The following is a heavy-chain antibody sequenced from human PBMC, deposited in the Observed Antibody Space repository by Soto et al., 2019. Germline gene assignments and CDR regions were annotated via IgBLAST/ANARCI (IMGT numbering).Heavy chain of an antibody. V-gene: IGHV1-18*01. J-gene: IGHJ4*02. Sequence: QVQLVESGAEVKKPGASVKVSCKASGYTFTSYGISWVRQAPGQGLEWMGWISAYNGNTNYAQKLQGRVTMTTDTATSTAYMELRSLRSDDTAVYYCARDANIVVVVAATRESGRKRFDYWGQGTLVTVSS. CDR2: ISAYNGNT. D-gene: IGHD2-15*01. CDR1: GYTFTSYG. CDR3: ARDANIVVVVAATRESGRKRFDY.